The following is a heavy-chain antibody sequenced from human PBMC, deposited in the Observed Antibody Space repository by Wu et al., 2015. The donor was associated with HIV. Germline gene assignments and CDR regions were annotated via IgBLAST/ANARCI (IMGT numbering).Heavy chain of an antibody. Sequence: QVQLVQSGAEVKKPGSSVKVSCKASGGTFNNYAINWVRQAPGEGLEWMGRITPLFGRPNYAQRFQGRVTINRGRIHEHSLHGLEQGVNLEDTAVYTVDQNNRIVTNGKIEISKHYYGMDVWGQGT. CDR3: DQNNRIVTNGKIEISKHYYGMDV. CDR1: GGTFNNYA. V-gene: IGHV1-69*13. D-gene: IGHD1-1*01. CDR2: ITPLFGRP. J-gene: IGHJ6*02.